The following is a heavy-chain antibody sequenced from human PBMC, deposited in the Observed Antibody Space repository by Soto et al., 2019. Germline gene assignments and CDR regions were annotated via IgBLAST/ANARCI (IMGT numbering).Heavy chain of an antibody. J-gene: IGHJ4*02. CDR1: GFTFSSYA. CDR2: ISGSGGSS. V-gene: IGHV3-23*01. Sequence: GGSLRLSCAASGFTFSSYAMTWVRQAPGKGLEWVSTISGSGGSSYYTDSVKGRFTISRDNSKNTLYLQMNSLRAEDTAKYYCAKSVSLLVATTQDYWGEGTLVTVSS. CDR3: AKSVSLLVATTQDY. D-gene: IGHD5-12*01.